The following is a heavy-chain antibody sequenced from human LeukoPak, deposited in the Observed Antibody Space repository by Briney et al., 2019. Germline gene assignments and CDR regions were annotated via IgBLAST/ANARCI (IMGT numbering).Heavy chain of an antibody. D-gene: IGHD3-3*01. Sequence: SETLSLTCTVSGGSISSSSYYWGWIRQPPGKGLEWIGSIYYSGSTYYNPSLKSRVTISVDTPKNQFSLKLSSVTAADTAVYYCARLYYDFWSGYSHYMDVWGKGTTVTVSS. CDR1: GGSISSSSYY. V-gene: IGHV4-39*01. J-gene: IGHJ6*03. CDR3: ARLYYDFWSGYSHYMDV. CDR2: IYYSGST.